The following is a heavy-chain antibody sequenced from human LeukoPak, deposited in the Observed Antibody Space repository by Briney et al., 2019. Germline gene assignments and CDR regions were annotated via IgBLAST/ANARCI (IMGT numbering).Heavy chain of an antibody. CDR2: IYTTGST. D-gene: IGHD1-26*01. Sequence: SQTLSLTCTVSAGSITNGGYDWSWIRQPAGKGLEWIGRIYTTGSTNYNPSLKTRVTISLDTSKNQFSLNLSSGSTEDTARHYCGGEQLGGSYYRPVEYWGQGTLVTASS. CDR3: GGEQLGGSYYRPVEY. J-gene: IGHJ4*02. CDR1: AGSITNGGYD. V-gene: IGHV4-61*02.